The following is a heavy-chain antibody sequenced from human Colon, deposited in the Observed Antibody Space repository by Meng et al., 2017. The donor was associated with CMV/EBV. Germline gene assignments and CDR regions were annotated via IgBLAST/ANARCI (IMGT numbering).Heavy chain of an antibody. Sequence: GESLKISCAASGFIFSNYGMHWVRQAPGKGLEWVSAISGSGGSTYYADSVKGRFTISRDNSKNTLYLQMNSLRAEDTAVYYCAKRTTGNGYSYGYAYWGQGTLVTVSS. CDR3: AKRTTGNGYSYGYAY. V-gene: IGHV3-23*01. CDR2: ISGSGGST. J-gene: IGHJ4*02. CDR1: GFIFSNYG. D-gene: IGHD5-18*01.